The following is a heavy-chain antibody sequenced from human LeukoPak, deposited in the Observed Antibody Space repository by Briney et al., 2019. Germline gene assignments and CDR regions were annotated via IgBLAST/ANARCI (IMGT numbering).Heavy chain of an antibody. CDR1: GGSISSYY. CDR3: ARMRWYSGTYGVFDY. CDR2: IYTSGST. D-gene: IGHD1-26*01. J-gene: IGHJ4*02. Sequence: SETLSLTCTVSGGSISSYYWSWIRQPAGKGLEWIGRIYTSGSTNYNPSLKSRVTMSVDTSKNQSSLNLNSVTAADTAVYYCARMRWYSGTYGVFDYWGQGTLVTVSS. V-gene: IGHV4-4*07.